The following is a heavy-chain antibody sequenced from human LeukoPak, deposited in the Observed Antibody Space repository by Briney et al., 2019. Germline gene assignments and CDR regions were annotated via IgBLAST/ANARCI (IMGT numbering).Heavy chain of an antibody. CDR3: PRESGAFCPFGY. CDR1: GGSISSTNW. J-gene: IGHJ4*02. D-gene: IGHD1-26*01. Sequence: PSETLSLTCDVSGGSISSTNWWRWVRQPPGQGLEWIGEISLTGEPNYNPSLNGRVTMSLDKPRNQLSLKLTSVTAADTAINYCPRESGAFCPFGYWGQGTLVIV. V-gene: IGHV4/OR15-8*01. CDR2: ISLTGEP.